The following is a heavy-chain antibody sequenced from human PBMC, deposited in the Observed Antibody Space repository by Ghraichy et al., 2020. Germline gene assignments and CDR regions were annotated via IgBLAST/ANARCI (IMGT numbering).Heavy chain of an antibody. CDR1: GFDFSNYK. CDR3: AIVRPGNWGSHAFDI. J-gene: IGHJ3*02. Sequence: LSLTCAASGFDFSNYKMNWVRQAPGKGLEWVSYMSSRGSAIYYADSVKGRFTISRDNVKNSLYLQMSSLRDEDTAVYYCAIVRPGNWGSHAFDIWGQGTMVTVSS. V-gene: IGHV3-48*02. D-gene: IGHD7-27*01. CDR2: MSSRGSAI.